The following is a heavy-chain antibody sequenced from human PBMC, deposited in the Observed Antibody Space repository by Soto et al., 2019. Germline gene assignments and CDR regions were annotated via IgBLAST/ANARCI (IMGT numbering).Heavy chain of an antibody. Sequence: SETLSLTCAVYGGTFSDTYWNWFRQPPGKGLEWIGEINHNTNTIYNPSLTSRVTISVDTSKNQFSLKLSSVTAADTAVYYCARDVRPAHTNWFDPWGQGTLVTVSS. CDR3: ARDVRPAHTNWFDP. CDR1: GGTFSDTY. V-gene: IGHV4-34*01. D-gene: IGHD2-8*01. CDR2: INHNTNT. J-gene: IGHJ5*02.